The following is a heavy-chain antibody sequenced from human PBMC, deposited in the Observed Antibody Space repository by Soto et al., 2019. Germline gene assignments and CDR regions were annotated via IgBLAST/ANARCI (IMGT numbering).Heavy chain of an antibody. V-gene: IGHV4-34*01. Sequence: TSETLSLTCAVYGGSFSGYYWSWIRQPPGKGLEWIGEINHSGSTNYNPSLKSRVTISVDTSKNQFSLKLSSVTAADTAVYYCARVPSYGSGSYVSYWGQGTLVTVSS. CDR2: INHSGST. CDR3: ARVPSYGSGSYVSY. CDR1: GGSFSGYY. D-gene: IGHD3-10*01. J-gene: IGHJ4*02.